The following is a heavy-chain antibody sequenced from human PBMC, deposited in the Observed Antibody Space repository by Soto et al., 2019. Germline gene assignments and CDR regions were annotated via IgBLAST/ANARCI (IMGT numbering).Heavy chain of an antibody. Sequence: QVQLVQSGAEVKKPGASVKVSCKASGYTFTSYDINWVRQATGQGLEWMGWMNPNSGNTGYAQKFQGRVTITRNTSTSTSYMELSSLRSEDTVVYYGARERAVAGFDYWGQGTLVTVSS. CDR1: GYTFTSYD. D-gene: IGHD6-19*01. CDR2: MNPNSGNT. V-gene: IGHV1-8*01. J-gene: IGHJ4*02. CDR3: ARERAVAGFDY.